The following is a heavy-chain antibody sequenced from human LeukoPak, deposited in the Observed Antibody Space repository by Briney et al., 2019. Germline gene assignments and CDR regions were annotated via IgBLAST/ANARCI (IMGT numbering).Heavy chain of an antibody. J-gene: IGHJ6*03. CDR1: GYTFASYY. V-gene: IGHV1-46*03. Sequence: GSVQVSCKASGYTFASYYMHWVRQAPGQGLKWMGIINPSGGSTSYAQKFQGRVTMTRDTSTGTVYMELSSLRSEATAVYYCAREVGATDSYYYYYMDVWGKGTTVTVSS. CDR3: AREVGATDSYYYYYMDV. D-gene: IGHD1-26*01. CDR2: INPSGGST.